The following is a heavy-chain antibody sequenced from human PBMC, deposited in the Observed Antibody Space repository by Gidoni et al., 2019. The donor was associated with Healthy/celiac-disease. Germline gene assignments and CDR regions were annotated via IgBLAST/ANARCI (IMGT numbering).Heavy chain of an antibody. V-gene: IGHV3-33*01. CDR3: ARRLGGGAFDY. Sequence: QAPGKGLEWVAVIWYDGSNKYYADSVKGRFTISRDNSKNTLYLKMNSLRAEDTAVYYCARRLGGGAFDYWGQGTLVTVSS. J-gene: IGHJ4*02. CDR2: IWYDGSNK. D-gene: IGHD1-26*01.